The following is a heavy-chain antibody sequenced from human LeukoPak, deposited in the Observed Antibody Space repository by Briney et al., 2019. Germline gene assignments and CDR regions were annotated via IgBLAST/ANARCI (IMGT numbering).Heavy chain of an antibody. CDR3: AGRITMVRGVYY. CDR1: GFTFSSYS. J-gene: IGHJ4*02. CDR2: ISSSSSYI. D-gene: IGHD3-10*01. V-gene: IGHV3-21*01. Sequence: GGSLRLSCAASGFTFSSYSMNWARQAPGKGLEWVSSISSSSSYIYYADSVKGRFTISRDNAKNSLYLQLNSLRVEDTAVYYCAGRITMVRGVYYWGQGTLVTVSS.